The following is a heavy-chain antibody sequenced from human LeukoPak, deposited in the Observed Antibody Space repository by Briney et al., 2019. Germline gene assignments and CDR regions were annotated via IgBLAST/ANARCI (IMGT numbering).Heavy chain of an antibody. V-gene: IGHV4-59*01. CDR2: IHYTGIT. CDR3: ARILEGSGATFDI. J-gene: IGHJ3*02. CDR1: GGSMNNYY. Sequence: SETLSLTCIVSGGSMNNYYWSWIRQPPGKGLEWIAYIHYTGITNYNPFHKSRVTISLDTSKSQFSLKLNSVTAADTAFYYCARILEGSGATFDIWGQGTMVTVSS. D-gene: IGHD6-25*01.